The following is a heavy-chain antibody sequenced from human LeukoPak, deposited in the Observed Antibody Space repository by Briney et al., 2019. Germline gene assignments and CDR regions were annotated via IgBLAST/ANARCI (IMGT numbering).Heavy chain of an antibody. J-gene: IGHJ4*02. CDR2: VRSKANSYAT. V-gene: IGHV3-73*01. CDR1: GFTVSGSA. D-gene: IGHD5-18*01. Sequence: AGSLRLSCAASGFTVSGSAMHWVRQAAGKGLEGGVRVRSKANSYATAYDASVKGRFTISRDDSKNTAYLQMNSLKTEDTAVYYCTGNSDTDMVNYWGQGTLVTVSS. CDR3: TGNSDTDMVNY.